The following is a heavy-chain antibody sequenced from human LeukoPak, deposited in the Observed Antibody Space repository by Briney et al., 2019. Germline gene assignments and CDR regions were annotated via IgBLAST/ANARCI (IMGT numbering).Heavy chain of an antibody. CDR2: IYSGGST. D-gene: IGHD2-15*01. CDR3: VKCSGGSCYKPIDI. Sequence: SGGSLRLSCAASGFSVSTNYMSWVRQAPGQGLEWLSVIYSGGSTYYADSVKGRFTISRDNTKNTLYVQMSSLRAEDTAVYYCVKCSGGSCYKPIDIWGQGTMVTVSS. J-gene: IGHJ3*02. V-gene: IGHV3-66*01. CDR1: GFSVSTNY.